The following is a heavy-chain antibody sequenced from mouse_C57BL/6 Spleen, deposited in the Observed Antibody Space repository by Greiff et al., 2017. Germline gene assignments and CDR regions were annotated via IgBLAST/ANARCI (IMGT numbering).Heavy chain of an antibody. D-gene: IGHD1-1*01. J-gene: IGHJ2*01. CDR3: ARSYGGSLDY. CDR2: IDPSDSET. V-gene: IGHV1-52*01. Sequence: QVQLQQPGAELVRPGSSVKLSCKASGYTFTSYWMPWVKQRPIQGLEWIGNIDPSDSETHYNQKFKDKATLTVDKSSSTAYMQLSSLTSEDSAVYYCARSYGGSLDYWGQGTTLTVSS. CDR1: GYTFTSYW.